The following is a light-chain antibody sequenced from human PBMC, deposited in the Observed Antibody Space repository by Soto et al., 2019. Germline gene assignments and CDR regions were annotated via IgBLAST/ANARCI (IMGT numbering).Light chain of an antibody. J-gene: IGKJ1*01. V-gene: IGKV3-20*01. Sequence: IVMTQSPATLSVSPGERATLSFRASQSVSSNLAWYQQKPGQAPRLLIYGASSRATGIPNRFSGSGSGTDFTLTISRLEPEDFAVYYCQQYGNSPQTFGQGTKVDIK. CDR2: GAS. CDR3: QQYGNSPQT. CDR1: QSVSSN.